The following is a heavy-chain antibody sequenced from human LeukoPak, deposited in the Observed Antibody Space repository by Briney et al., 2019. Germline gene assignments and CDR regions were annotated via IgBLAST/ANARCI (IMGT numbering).Heavy chain of an antibody. Sequence: PSQTLSLTCTVSGGSISSGSFYWSWIRQTAGKGLEWIGRIYPSGDSQYSPSFRSRATISLDTRNQFSLKLSSVTAADTAVYYCARGEDILTGYALLDYWGQGTLVTVSS. CDR1: GGSISSGSFY. J-gene: IGHJ4*02. CDR3: ARGEDILTGYALLDY. D-gene: IGHD3-9*01. V-gene: IGHV4-61*02. CDR2: IYPSGDS.